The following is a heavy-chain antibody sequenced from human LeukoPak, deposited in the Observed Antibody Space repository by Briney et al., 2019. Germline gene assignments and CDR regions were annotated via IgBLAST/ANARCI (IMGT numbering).Heavy chain of an antibody. V-gene: IGHV1-69*04. CDR2: IIPILGIA. CDR3: ARDLRGLYDFWSGSTNWFDP. Sequence: SVKVSCKASGGTFSSYTISWVRQAPGQGLEWMGRIIPILGIANYAQKFQGRVTITADKSTSTAYMELSSLRSEDTAVYYCARDLRGLYDFWSGSTNWFDPWGQGTLVTVSS. J-gene: IGHJ5*02. CDR1: GGTFSSYT. D-gene: IGHD3-3*01.